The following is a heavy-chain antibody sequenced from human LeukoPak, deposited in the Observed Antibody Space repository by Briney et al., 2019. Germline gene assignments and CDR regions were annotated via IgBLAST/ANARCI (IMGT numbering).Heavy chain of an antibody. CDR1: GYTFTGYY. V-gene: IGHV1-2*02. CDR2: INPNSGGT. Sequence: ASVKVSCKASGYTFTGYYMHWVRQAPGQGLEWMGWINPNSGGTNYAQKFQGRVTMTRDTSISTAYMELSRLGSDDTAVYYCARGDCSSTSCYRNWFDPWGQGTLVTVSS. CDR3: ARGDCSSTSCYRNWFDP. D-gene: IGHD2-2*01. J-gene: IGHJ5*02.